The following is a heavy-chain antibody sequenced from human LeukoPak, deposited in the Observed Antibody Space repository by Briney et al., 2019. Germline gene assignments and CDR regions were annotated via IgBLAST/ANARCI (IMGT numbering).Heavy chain of an antibody. D-gene: IGHD2-15*01. CDR1: GFSFSSYS. CDR2: ISSSSTYI. CDR3: ARSRLNGGSCHDY. J-gene: IGHJ4*02. Sequence: PGRSLRLSCAASGFSFSSYSMNWVRQAPGKGLEWVSSISSSSTYIYYADSVKGRFTISRDNAKNSLYLQMNSLRVEDTAVYYCARSRLNGGSCHDYWGQGTLVTVSS. V-gene: IGHV3-21*01.